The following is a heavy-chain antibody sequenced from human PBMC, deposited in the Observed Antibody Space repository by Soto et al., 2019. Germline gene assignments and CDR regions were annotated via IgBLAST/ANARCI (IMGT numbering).Heavy chain of an antibody. CDR2: IYHSGST. Sequence: KTSETLSLTCAVSGGSISSSNWWSWVRQPPGKGLEWIGEIYHSGSTNYNPSLKSRVTISVDKSKNXXXXXXXXXXXADTAVYYCARAWSSDWNDHYFDYWGQGTLVTVSS. CDR3: ARAWSSDWNDHYFDY. D-gene: IGHD1-1*01. V-gene: IGHV4-4*02. J-gene: IGHJ4*02. CDR1: GGSISSSNW.